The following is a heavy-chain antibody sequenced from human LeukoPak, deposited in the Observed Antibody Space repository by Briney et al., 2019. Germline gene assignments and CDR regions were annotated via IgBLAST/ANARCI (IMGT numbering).Heavy chain of an antibody. CDR1: GFTFRGYS. CDR3: ARANPPAISFFDY. J-gene: IGHJ4*02. D-gene: IGHD3-9*01. Sequence: GGSLRLSCAASGFTFRGYSMNWGRQVPGKGLEWVSSISSSSSSIYYADSVKGRFTISRDNAKNSLYLQMNSLRAEDTAVYYCARANPPAISFFDYWGQGTLVTVCS. CDR2: ISSSSSSI. V-gene: IGHV3-21*01.